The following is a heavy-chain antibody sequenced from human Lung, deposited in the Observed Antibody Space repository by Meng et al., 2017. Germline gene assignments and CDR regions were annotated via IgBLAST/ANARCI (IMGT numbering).Heavy chain of an antibody. J-gene: IGHJ4*02. CDR3: ARSQQWLDS. V-gene: IGHV6-1*01. D-gene: IGHD6-19*01. CDR1: GDSVSSNSAA. CDR2: TNYRSKWYN. Sequence: QVHLQQSDPGLVKPSQTLPLTCAISGDSVSSNSAAWNWIRQSASRGLEWLGRTNYRSKWYNGYAVSVRSRITINPDTSKNQFSLQLNSVTPEDTAVYYCARSQQWLDSWGQGTLVTVSS.